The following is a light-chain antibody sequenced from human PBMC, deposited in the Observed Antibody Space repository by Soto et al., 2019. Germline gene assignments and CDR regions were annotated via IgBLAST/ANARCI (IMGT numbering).Light chain of an antibody. CDR1: SSNIGAGFD. CDR2: SNT. CDR3: SSYTGGNPSYV. V-gene: IGLV1-40*01. Sequence: QSVLTQPPSVSGAPGQTVTISCTGSSSNIGAGFDVHWYQQVPGTAPKLVLYSNTARPPGVPDRFSGSRSGSSGSLAISGLQPEDEADYYCSSYTGGNPSYVFGTGTKVTVL. J-gene: IGLJ1*01.